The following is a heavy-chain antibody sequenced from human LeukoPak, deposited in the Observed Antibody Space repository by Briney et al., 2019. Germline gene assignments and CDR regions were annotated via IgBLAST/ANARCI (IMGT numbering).Heavy chain of an antibody. Sequence: SETLSLTCTVSGGSISSGNYYWGWIRQPPGKGLEWIGTIYFSGSTYYNPSLKSRVSISVDTSKNQFSLKLSSVTAADTAVYYCARLLALVITAYWFDPWGQGTLVTVSS. V-gene: IGHV4-39*01. CDR2: IYFSGST. J-gene: IGHJ5*02. D-gene: IGHD3-22*01. CDR3: ARLLALVITAYWFDP. CDR1: GGSISSGNYY.